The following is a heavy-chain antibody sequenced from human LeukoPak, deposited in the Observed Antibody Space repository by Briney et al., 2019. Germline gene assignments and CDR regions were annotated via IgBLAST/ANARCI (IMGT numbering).Heavy chain of an antibody. CDR3: ARHGNYDFWSGYPYYYYYGMDV. CDR1: GGSISSSYYY. V-gene: IGHV4-39*01. J-gene: IGHJ6*02. D-gene: IGHD3-3*01. CDR2: IYYSGST. Sequence: SETLSLTCTVSGGSISSSYYYWGWIRQPPGKGLEWIGSIYYSGSTYYNPSLKSRVTISVDTSKNQFSLKLSSVTAADTAVYYCARHGNYDFWSGYPYYYYYGMDVWGQGTTVTVSS.